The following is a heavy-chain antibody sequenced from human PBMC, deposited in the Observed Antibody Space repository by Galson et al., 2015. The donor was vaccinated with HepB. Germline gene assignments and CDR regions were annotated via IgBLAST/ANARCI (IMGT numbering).Heavy chain of an antibody. V-gene: IGHV3-30*18. J-gene: IGHJ4*02. CDR1: GFTFSSYG. CDR2: ISYDGSNK. CDR3: AKARYYYGSGSYKGPFDY. D-gene: IGHD3-10*01. Sequence: SLRLSCAASGFTFSSYGMHWVRQAPGKGLEWVAVISYDGSNKYYADSVKGRFTISRDNSKNTLYLQMNSLRAEDTAVYYCAKARYYYGSGSYKGPFDYWGQGTLVTVSS.